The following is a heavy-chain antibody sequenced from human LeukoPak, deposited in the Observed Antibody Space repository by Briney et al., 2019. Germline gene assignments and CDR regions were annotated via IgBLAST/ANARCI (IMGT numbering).Heavy chain of an antibody. CDR3: AKDQMFMVGATPLDFGY. D-gene: IGHD1-26*01. CDR1: GFTFSSYW. V-gene: IGHV3-74*01. Sequence: GRSLRLSCAASGFTFSSYWMHWVRQAPGKGLVWVSRINTDGSSTSYADSVKGRFTISRDNSKNTLYLQMNSLRAEDTAVYYCAKDQMFMVGATPLDFGYWGQGTLVTVSS. J-gene: IGHJ4*02. CDR2: INTDGSST.